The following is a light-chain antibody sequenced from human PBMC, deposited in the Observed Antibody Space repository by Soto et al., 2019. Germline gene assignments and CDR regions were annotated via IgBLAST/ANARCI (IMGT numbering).Light chain of an antibody. V-gene: IGKV3-15*01. J-gene: IGKJ4*01. CDR2: GAS. CDR1: QSVSSN. CDR3: QQYSNWPLT. Sequence: EIVRTQSPATLSVSPGEGATLSCRASQSVSSNLAWYQQKPGQAPRLLIFGASTRATGIPARFSGSGSGAEFSLTISALQSEDFAIYYCQQYSNWPLTFGGGTKVGIK.